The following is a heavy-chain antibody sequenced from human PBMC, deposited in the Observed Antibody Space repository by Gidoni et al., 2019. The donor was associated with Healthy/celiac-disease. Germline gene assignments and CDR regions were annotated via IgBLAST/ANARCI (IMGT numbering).Heavy chain of an antibody. CDR3: ARVGGYVDTAMVPLDAFDI. CDR1: GFTFISYG. J-gene: IGHJ3*02. CDR2: ISSSSSYI. D-gene: IGHD5-18*01. V-gene: IGHV3-21*01. Sequence: EVQLVESGGGLVKPGGSLSLSCAASGFTFISYGMNWVRQAPGKGLEWVSSISSSSSYIYYADSVKGRFTISRDNAKNSLYLQMNSLRAEDTAVYYCARVGGYVDTAMVPLDAFDIWGQGTMVTVSS.